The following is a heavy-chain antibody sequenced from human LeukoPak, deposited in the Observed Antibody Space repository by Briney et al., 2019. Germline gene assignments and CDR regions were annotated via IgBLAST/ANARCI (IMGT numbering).Heavy chain of an antibody. V-gene: IGHV1-18*01. D-gene: IGHD3-3*01. CDR2: ISAYNGNT. CDR3: ARDLRITIFGVVISGGAFDY. J-gene: IGHJ4*02. Sequence: ASVKVSRKASGYTFTSYGISWVRQAPGQGLEWMGWISAYNGNTNYAQKLQGRVTMTTDTSTSTAYMELRSLRSDDTAVYYCARDLRITIFGVVISGGAFDYWGQGTLVTVSS. CDR1: GYTFTSYG.